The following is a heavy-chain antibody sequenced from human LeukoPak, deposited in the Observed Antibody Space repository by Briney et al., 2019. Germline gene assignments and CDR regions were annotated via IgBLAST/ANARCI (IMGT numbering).Heavy chain of an antibody. J-gene: IGHJ4*02. CDR2: FYPGDSDS. CDR3: ARSFGEWERDGYNYSDY. Sequence: GESLKISCKGSGYYFTNYWIDWVRQMPGKGLEWMGSFYPGDSDSRYSPSFEGQVTISADKSISTAYLQWSSLEASDTAIYYCARSFGEWERDGYNYSDYWGRGTLVTVSS. V-gene: IGHV5-51*01. D-gene: IGHD5-24*01. CDR1: GYYFTNYW.